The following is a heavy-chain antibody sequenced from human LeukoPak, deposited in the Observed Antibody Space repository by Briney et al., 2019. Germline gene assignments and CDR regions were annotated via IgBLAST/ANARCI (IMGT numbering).Heavy chain of an antibody. CDR3: SREGSMVRGIIMTD. Sequence: GGSLRLSCAPSGFTFSRYSMKWVRQAPGKGLEWVSVIYSGGSTYYSDSVKGRFTISRDNSKKTLCLQMNSLRAEDTAVYYCSREGSMVRGIIMTDWGQGTLVTVSS. D-gene: IGHD3-10*01. J-gene: IGHJ4*02. CDR1: GFTFSRYS. V-gene: IGHV3-53*01. CDR2: IYSGGST.